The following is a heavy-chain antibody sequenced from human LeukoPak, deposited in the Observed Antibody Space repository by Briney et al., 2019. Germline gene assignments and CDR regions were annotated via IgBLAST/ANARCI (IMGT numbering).Heavy chain of an antibody. CDR3: ARDFRATVTTPEDY. Sequence: GGSLRLSCAASGFTFSSYSMNWVRQAPGKGLEGVSSISSSSSYIYYADSVKGRFTISRDNAKNSLYLQMNSLRAEDTAVYYCARDFRATVTTPEDYWGQGTLVTVSS. CDR1: GFTFSSYS. V-gene: IGHV3-21*01. CDR2: ISSSSSYI. J-gene: IGHJ4*02. D-gene: IGHD4-17*01.